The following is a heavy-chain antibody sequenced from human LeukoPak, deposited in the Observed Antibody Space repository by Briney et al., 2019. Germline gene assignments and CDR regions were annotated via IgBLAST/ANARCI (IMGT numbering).Heavy chain of an antibody. Sequence: PSETLSLTCAVYGGSFSGYYWSWIRQPPGKGLEWIGEINHSGSTNYNPSLKSRVTISVDTSKNQFSLKLSSVTAADTAVYYCARGQRGYSCGHQFDYWGQGTLVTVSS. CDR3: ARGQRGYSCGHQFDY. CDR1: GGSFSGYY. D-gene: IGHD5-18*01. V-gene: IGHV4-34*01. CDR2: INHSGST. J-gene: IGHJ4*02.